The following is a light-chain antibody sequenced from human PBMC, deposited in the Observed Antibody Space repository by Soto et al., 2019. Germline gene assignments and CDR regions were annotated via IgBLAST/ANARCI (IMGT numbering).Light chain of an antibody. CDR3: QQYGSSSYT. CDR2: GAS. Sequence: EVVLTQSPGTLSLSPGERATLSCRASQSISSSYLAWYQQKPGQAPRLLIYGASSRATGIPDRFSGGGSGTDFTLTISRLEPEDFVVYYCQQYGSSSYTFGQGTMLEIK. J-gene: IGKJ2*01. CDR1: QSISSSY. V-gene: IGKV3-20*01.